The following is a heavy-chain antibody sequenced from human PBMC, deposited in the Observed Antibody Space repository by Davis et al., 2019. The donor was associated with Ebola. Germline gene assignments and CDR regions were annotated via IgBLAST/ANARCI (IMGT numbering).Heavy chain of an antibody. CDR1: GFTFSSYS. Sequence: GESLKISCAASGFTFSSYSMNWVRQAPGKGLEWVSSISSSSYIYYADSVKGRFTISRDNAKNSLYLQMNSLRAEDTAVYYCARDTNDYWGQGTLVTVSS. CDR2: ISSSSYI. CDR3: ARDTNDY. V-gene: IGHV3-21*01. J-gene: IGHJ4*02.